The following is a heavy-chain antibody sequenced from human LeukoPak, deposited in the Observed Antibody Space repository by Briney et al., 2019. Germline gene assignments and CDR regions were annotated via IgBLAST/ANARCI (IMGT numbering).Heavy chain of an antibody. CDR2: IIPIFGTA. Sequence: ASVKVSCKASGGTFSSYAISWVRQAPGQGLEWMGGIIPIFGTANYAQKFQGRVTITADESTSTAYMELSSLRSEDTAVYYCARGDQLLYGSYNWFDPWGQGTLVTVSS. CDR3: ARGDQLLYGSYNWFDP. D-gene: IGHD2-2*02. V-gene: IGHV1-69*01. J-gene: IGHJ5*02. CDR1: GGTFSSYA.